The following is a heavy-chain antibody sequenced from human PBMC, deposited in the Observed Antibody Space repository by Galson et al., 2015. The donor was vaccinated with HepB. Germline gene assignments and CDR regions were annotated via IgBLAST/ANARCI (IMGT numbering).Heavy chain of an antibody. CDR1: GFTVSSNY. CDR2: VYSGGST. V-gene: IGHV3-66*01. CDR3: AKDRLGTVMDV. J-gene: IGHJ6*02. D-gene: IGHD3-9*01. Sequence: SLRLSCAASGFTVSSNYMTWVRQAPGKGLEWVSVVYSGGSTYYADSVKGRFTISRDNSKNTLYLQMNSLRAEDTAVYYCAKDRLGTVMDVWGQGTTVTVSS.